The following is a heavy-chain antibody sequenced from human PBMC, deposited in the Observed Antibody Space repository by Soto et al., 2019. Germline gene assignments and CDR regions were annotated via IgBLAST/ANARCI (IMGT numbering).Heavy chain of an antibody. CDR1: GFTFSDYA. CDR3: PKDRLSSMLMIIDY. J-gene: IGHJ4*02. V-gene: IGHV3-23*01. D-gene: IGHD3-16*01. Sequence: GGSLRLSCEASGFTFSDYAMSWVRQAPGKGLEWVSTISSSAITTFYADSVKGLFTISRDNSKNTLYLQMDSLRAEDTALYYCPKDRLSSMLMIIDYWGQGTLVTVSS. CDR2: ISSSAITT.